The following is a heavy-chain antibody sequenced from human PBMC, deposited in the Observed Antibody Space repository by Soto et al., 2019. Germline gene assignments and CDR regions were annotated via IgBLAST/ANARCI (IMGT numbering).Heavy chain of an antibody. CDR3: ASANPPELRYFDWFRD. CDR1: GGSISSGGYY. V-gene: IGHV4-31*03. Sequence: QVQLQESGPGLVKPSQTLSLTCTVSGGSISSGGYYWSWFRQHPGKGLEWIGYIYYSGSTYYNPSLKSRVTISVDSAKNQSSLKLSSVTAAGTAAYYCASANPPELRYFDWFRDWGQGTLVTVSS. CDR2: IYYSGST. D-gene: IGHD3-9*01. J-gene: IGHJ4*02.